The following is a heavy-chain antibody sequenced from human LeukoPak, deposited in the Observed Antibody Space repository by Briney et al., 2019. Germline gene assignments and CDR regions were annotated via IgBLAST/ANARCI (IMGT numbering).Heavy chain of an antibody. D-gene: IGHD3-22*01. CDR3: AKTGEDYYDGSGYQNPFDY. CDR2: ISGSGYST. Sequence: GGSLRLSCAASGFTFSSYGMHWVRQAPGKGLEWVSGISGSGYSTYYADSVKGRFTISRDNSKNTLLLQMNSLRAEDTAVYYCAKTGEDYYDGSGYQNPFDYWGQGTLVTVSS. J-gene: IGHJ4*02. CDR1: GFTFSSYG. V-gene: IGHV3-23*01.